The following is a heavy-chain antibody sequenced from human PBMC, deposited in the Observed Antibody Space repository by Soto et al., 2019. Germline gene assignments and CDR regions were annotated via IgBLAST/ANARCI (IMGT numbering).Heavy chain of an antibody. CDR3: ARRYGPGFDY. Sequence: QVQLQESGPGLVKPSETLSLTCTVSGGSISSYYWRRIRQPPGKGLEWIGYIYYSGSTNYNPSLKSRVTISVDTSKNQFSLKLSSVTAADTAVYYCARRYGPGFDYWGQGTLVTVSS. CDR1: GGSISSYY. V-gene: IGHV4-59*08. J-gene: IGHJ4*02. CDR2: IYYSGST. D-gene: IGHD4-17*01.